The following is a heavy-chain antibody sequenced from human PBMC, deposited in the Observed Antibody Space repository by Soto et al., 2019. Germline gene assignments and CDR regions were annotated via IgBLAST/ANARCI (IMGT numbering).Heavy chain of an antibody. J-gene: IGHJ6*02. CDR3: ARGTFITIFGVVSYGMDV. D-gene: IGHD3-3*01. CDR2: IYSGGST. CDR1: GFTVSSNY. V-gene: IGHV3-53*01. Sequence: EVQLVESGAGLIQPGGSLRLSCAASGFTVSSNYMSWVRQAPGKGLEWVSVIYSGGSTYYADSVKGRFTISRDDSKNTLYLQMNNLRAEDTAVYYCARGTFITIFGVVSYGMDVWGQGTTVTVSS.